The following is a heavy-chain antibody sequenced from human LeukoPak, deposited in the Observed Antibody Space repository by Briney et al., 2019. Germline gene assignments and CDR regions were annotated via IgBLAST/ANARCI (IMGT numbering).Heavy chain of an antibody. V-gene: IGHV4-61*02. J-gene: IGHJ5*02. Sequence: SETLSLTCTVSGGSISSGSYYWSWIRQPAGTGLEWIGRIYTSGSTNYNPSLKSRVTIPVDTSKNQFSLKLSSVTAADTAAYYCTRDGSFEPFDPWGQGTLVTVSS. CDR2: IYTSGST. CDR1: GGSISSGSYY. CDR3: TRDGSFEPFDP.